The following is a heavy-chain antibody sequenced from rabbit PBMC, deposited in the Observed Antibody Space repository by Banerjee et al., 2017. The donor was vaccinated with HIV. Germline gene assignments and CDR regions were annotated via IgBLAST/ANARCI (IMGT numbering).Heavy chain of an antibody. V-gene: IGHV1S45*01. CDR1: GFSFSSNW. CDR3: ARDLAGVIGWNFGR. Sequence: LEESGGGLVKPGGTLTLTCTVSGFSFSSNWICWVRQAPGKGLEWIACIDTSDGDTDYANWPKGRFTFSKTSSTTVTLQMTSLTAADTATYFCARDLAGVIGWNFGRRGQGTLVTVS. D-gene: IGHD4-1*01. CDR2: IDTSDGDT. J-gene: IGHJ2*01.